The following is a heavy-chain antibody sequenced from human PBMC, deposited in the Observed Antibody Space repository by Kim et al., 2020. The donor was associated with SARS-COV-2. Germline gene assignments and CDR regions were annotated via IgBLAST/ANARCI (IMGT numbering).Heavy chain of an antibody. CDR1: GFTFSNAW. CDR3: TTDYYYDSSADPRKYYYYGMDV. CDR2: IKSKTDGGTT. J-gene: IGHJ6*01. Sequence: GGSLRLSCAASGFTFSNAWMSWVRQAPGKGLEWVGRIKSKTDGGTTDYAATVKVRFTISRDESKNTLYLQMNSLKTEDTAVYYCTTDYYYDSSADPRKYYYYGMDVWGQGTTVTVSS. D-gene: IGHD3-22*01. V-gene: IGHV3-15*01.